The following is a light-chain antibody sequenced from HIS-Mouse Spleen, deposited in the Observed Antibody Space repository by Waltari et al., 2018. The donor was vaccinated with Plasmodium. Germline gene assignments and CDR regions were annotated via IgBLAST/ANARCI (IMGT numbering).Light chain of an antibody. V-gene: IGLV3-10*01. J-gene: IGLJ3*02. Sequence: SYELTQPPSVSVSPGQTARITCSGDALPKKYAYWYQQKSGQAPVLVIYEDSKRPSGIPERFSGSSSGTIAALTISGAQVEDEADYYYYSTDSSGNHRVFGGGTRQTVL. CDR1: ALPKKY. CDR2: EDS. CDR3: YSTDSSGNHRV.